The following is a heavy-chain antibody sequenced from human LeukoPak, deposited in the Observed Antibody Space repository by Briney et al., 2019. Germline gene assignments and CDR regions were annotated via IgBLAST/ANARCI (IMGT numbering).Heavy chain of an antibody. CDR1: GFTFSSYN. CDR3: ARDGACNTTRCFTYYYDY. Sequence: GGSLRLSCAASGFTFSSYNMNWVRQAPGKGLEWVSSISSSSSYIYYAESVKGRFTISRDNAKNSLYLRMNSLRAEDTAVYYCARDGACNTTRCFTYYYDYWGQGTLVTVSS. J-gene: IGHJ4*02. V-gene: IGHV3-21*01. CDR2: ISSSSSYI. D-gene: IGHD2-2*02.